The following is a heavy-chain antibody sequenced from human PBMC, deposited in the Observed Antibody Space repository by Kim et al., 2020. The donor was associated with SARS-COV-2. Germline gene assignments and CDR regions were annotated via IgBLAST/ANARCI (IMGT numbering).Heavy chain of an antibody. D-gene: IGHD2-2*01. J-gene: IGHJ4*02. CDR2: INSDGSST. CDR3: ARASSTSCYY. CDR1: GFTFSSYW. V-gene: IGHV3-74*01. Sequence: GGSLRLSCTASGFTFSSYWMHWVRQAPGKGLVWVSRINSDGSSTNYADSVKGRFTISRDNAKNTLFLQMNSLRAEDTAVYYCARASSTSCYYWGQGTLVTVSS.